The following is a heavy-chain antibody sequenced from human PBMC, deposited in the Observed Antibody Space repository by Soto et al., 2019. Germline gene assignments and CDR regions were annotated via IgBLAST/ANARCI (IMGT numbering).Heavy chain of an antibody. CDR2: ISYDGSNK. D-gene: IGHD1-26*01. CDR3: ARDLPPYRYERTYYYYGMDV. Sequence: PGGSLRLSCAASGFTFSSYAMHWVRQAPGKGLEWVAVISYDGSNKYYADSVKGRFTISRDNSKNTLYLQMNSLRAEDTAVYYCARDLPPYRYERTYYYYGMDVWGQGTTVTV. CDR1: GFTFSSYA. J-gene: IGHJ6*02. V-gene: IGHV3-30-3*01.